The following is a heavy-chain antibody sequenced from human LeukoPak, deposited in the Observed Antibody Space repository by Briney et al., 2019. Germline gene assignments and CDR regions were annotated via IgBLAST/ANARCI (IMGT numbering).Heavy chain of an antibody. CDR1: GFTFSSFA. V-gene: IGHV3-30*04. J-gene: IGHJ4*02. CDR3: ARTAVSDFDY. Sequence: GGSLRLSCAASGFTFSSFAMHWVRQAPGKGLEWVAVISYVGSNKYYADSVKGRFTISRDNSKNTLYLQMNSPRAEDTAVYFCARTAVSDFDYWGQGTLVTVSS. D-gene: IGHD6-19*01. CDR2: ISYVGSNK.